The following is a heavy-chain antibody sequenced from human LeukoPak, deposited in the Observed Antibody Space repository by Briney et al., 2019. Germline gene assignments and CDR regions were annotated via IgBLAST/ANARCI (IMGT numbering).Heavy chain of an antibody. CDR3: AKHKENYGDSCLDDY. Sequence: ETLSLTCAVYGGSFSGYYRSWVRQAPGKGLEWVSAISGNGGSTFYTDAVKGRFTISRDNSKNTLYLQMNSLRAEDTAVYYCAKHKENYGDSCLDDYWGQGTLVTVSS. D-gene: IGHD4-17*01. CDR1: GGSFSGYY. V-gene: IGHV3-23*01. J-gene: IGHJ4*02. CDR2: ISGNGGST.